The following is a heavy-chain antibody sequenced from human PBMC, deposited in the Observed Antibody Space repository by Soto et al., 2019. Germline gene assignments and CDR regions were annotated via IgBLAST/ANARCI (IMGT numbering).Heavy chain of an antibody. D-gene: IGHD6-19*01. J-gene: IGHJ4*02. CDR2: IYWDDDK. V-gene: IGHV2-5*02. Sequence: QITLDESGPTLVKPTQTLTLTCTFSGFSFSTSQVGVGWIRQPPGKAPEWLGLIYWDDDKRDSASLRSRLTITKDISNNQVVLTMTNMDPLDTATYYCAHRPGGYMSGWDNGYFDYWGRGALVTVSS. CDR3: AHRPGGYMSGWDNGYFDY. CDR1: GFSFSTSQVG.